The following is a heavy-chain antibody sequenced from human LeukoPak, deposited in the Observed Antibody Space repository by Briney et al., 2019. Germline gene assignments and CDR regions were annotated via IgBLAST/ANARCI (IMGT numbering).Heavy chain of an antibody. CDR2: INSDGSST. J-gene: IGHJ6*03. D-gene: IGHD2-2*01. V-gene: IGHV3-74*01. Sequence: GGSLRPSCAASGFTFSSYWMHWVCQAPGKGLVWVSRINSDGSSTSYADSVKGRFTISRDNAKNTLYLQMNNLRAEDTAVYYCARDRLYCSSTSCYHYMDVWGKGTTVTVSS. CDR3: ARDRLYCSSTSCYHYMDV. CDR1: GFTFSSYW.